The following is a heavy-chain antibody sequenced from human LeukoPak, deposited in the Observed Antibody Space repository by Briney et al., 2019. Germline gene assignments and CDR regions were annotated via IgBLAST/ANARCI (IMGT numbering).Heavy chain of an antibody. V-gene: IGHV3-7*01. CDR2: IKEDGSEK. J-gene: IGHJ4*02. Sequence: GGSLRRSCAASGFTCSIFWMSWGRQAPGKGLEGVANIKEDGSEKYYVDSVKGRFTISRDNARNSLYLEMNNLRAEDTAIYYCATSYDSSGNNWGQGTVVTVSS. D-gene: IGHD3-22*01. CDR3: ATSYDSSGNN. CDR1: GFTCSIFW.